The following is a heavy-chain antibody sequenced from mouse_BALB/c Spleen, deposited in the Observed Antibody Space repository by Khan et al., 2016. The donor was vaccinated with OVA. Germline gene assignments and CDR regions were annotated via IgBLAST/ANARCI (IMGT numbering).Heavy chain of an antibody. D-gene: IGHD1-1*01. CDR1: GYTFINYW. CDR3: ARRGLRWDFDY. J-gene: IGHJ2*01. CDR2: INPSTGYT. V-gene: IGHV1-7*01. Sequence: QVQLKESGAELAKPGASVKMSCKASGYTFINYWILWVKQRPGQGLEWIGYINPSTGYTEYNQNFKDKATLTADKSSSTTYMQLSSLTSEDSAVYYCARRGLRWDFDYWGQGTTLPVSS.